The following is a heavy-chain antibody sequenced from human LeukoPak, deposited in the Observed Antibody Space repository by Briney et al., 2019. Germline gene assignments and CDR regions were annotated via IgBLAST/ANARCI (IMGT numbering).Heavy chain of an antibody. CDR3: ARHHYFALAY. CDR2: THHSGSS. Sequence: PSVTLSLTCAVSGDSVSYDNWWSWVRQPPGKGLEWIGETHHSGSSNYNPSLKSRVTVSVDKSKNQVSLSLTSVTAADTAVYYCARHHYFALAYWGQGTLVTVSS. V-gene: IGHV4-4*02. CDR1: GDSVSYDNW. D-gene: IGHD2-21*01. J-gene: IGHJ4*02.